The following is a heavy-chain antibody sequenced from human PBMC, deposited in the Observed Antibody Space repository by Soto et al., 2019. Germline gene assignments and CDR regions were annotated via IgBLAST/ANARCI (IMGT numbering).Heavy chain of an antibody. CDR3: ARVRSSGSYLVDY. D-gene: IGHD1-26*01. J-gene: IGHJ4*02. Sequence: PSETLSLTCTVSGGSISSYYWSWIRQPPGKGLEWIGYIYYSGSTNYNPSLKSRVTISVDTSKNQFSLKLSSVTAADTAVYYCARVRSSGSYLVDYWGQGTLVTVSS. CDR2: IYYSGST. CDR1: GGSISSYY. V-gene: IGHV4-59*01.